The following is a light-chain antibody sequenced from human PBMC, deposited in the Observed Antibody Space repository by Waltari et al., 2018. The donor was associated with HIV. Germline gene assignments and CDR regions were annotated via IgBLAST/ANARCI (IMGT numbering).Light chain of an antibody. V-gene: IGLV4-60*02. J-gene: IGLJ3*02. CDR1: SGHSSYI. CDR2: LEGSGSY. CDR3: ETWDSNTPWV. Sequence: QPVLTQSSSASASLGSSVKLTCTLSSGHSSYIIAWHQQQPGKAPRYLMKLEGSGSYNKGSEVPDRCSGSSSGADRYLTISNLQFEDEADYYCETWDSNTPWVFGGGTKLTVL.